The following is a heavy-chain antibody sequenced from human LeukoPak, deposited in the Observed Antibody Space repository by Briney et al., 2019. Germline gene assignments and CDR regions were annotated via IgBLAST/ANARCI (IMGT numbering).Heavy chain of an antibody. CDR1: GFTFSNYA. CDR2: IIPIFGTA. Sequence: PGGSLRLSCAASGFTFSNYAISWVRQAPGQGLEWMGGIIPIFGTAKYAQKFQGRVTITADTSTSTAYMELSSLRSEDTAVYYCARAGWLQYYYFDYWGQGTLVTVSS. D-gene: IGHD5-24*01. J-gene: IGHJ4*02. CDR3: ARAGWLQYYYFDY. V-gene: IGHV1-69*06.